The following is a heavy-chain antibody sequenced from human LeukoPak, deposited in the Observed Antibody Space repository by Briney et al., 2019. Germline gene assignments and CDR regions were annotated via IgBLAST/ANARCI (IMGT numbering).Heavy chain of an antibody. CDR2: INSDGSST. V-gene: IGHV3-74*01. J-gene: IGHJ5*02. CDR1: GFTFSSYG. Sequence: PGGSLRLSCAASGFTFSSYGMHWVRQDPGKGLVWVSRINSDGSSTSYADSVKGRFTISRDNAKNTLYLQMNSLRAEDTAVYYCARGVGYCSSTSCYWWFDPWGQGTLVTVSS. D-gene: IGHD2-2*01. CDR3: ARGVGYCSSTSCYWWFDP.